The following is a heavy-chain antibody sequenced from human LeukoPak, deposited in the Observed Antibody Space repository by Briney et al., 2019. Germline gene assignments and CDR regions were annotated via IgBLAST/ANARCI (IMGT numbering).Heavy chain of an antibody. CDR2: ISWNSGSI. J-gene: IGHJ4*02. D-gene: IGHD5-18*01. CDR1: GFTFDDYA. Sequence: GGSLRLSCAASGFTFDDYAMHWVRQAPGKGLEWVSGISWNSGSIGYADSVKGRFTISRDNAKNSLYLQINSLRAEDTALYYFAKDMIPALYSYGYMDYWGQGTLVTVPS. CDR3: AKDMIPALYSYGYMDY. V-gene: IGHV3-9*01.